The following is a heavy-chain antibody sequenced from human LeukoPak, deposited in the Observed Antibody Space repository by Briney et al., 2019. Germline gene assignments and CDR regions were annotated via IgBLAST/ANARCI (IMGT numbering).Heavy chain of an antibody. CDR2: IYFSGST. Sequence: SETLSLTCSVSGGSVSSRSNYWGWIRQPPGKGLEWIGSIYFSGSTYYSPSLKSRGTISVDTSKSQFSLKLNSVTAADTAVYYCARAALSTGMLDYWGQGTLVTVSS. CDR1: GGSVSSRSNY. V-gene: IGHV4-39*07. J-gene: IGHJ4*02. CDR3: ARAALSTGMLDY. D-gene: IGHD1-1*01.